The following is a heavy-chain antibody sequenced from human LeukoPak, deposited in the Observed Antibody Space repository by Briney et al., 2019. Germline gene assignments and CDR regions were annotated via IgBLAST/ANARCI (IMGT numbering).Heavy chain of an antibody. Sequence: GGSLRLSCSASGFTFSTYPMHWVRQAPGRGLEYVSSISSDGDSTYYADSVKGRFTISRDNSKNTLYLQTRNLRAEDTAVYYCVKRTSDYYYYDHWGRATLVTVHS. V-gene: IGHV3-64D*06. D-gene: IGHD3-3*01. CDR1: GFTFSTYP. CDR2: ISSDGDST. J-gene: IGHJ4*02. CDR3: VKRTSDYYYYDH.